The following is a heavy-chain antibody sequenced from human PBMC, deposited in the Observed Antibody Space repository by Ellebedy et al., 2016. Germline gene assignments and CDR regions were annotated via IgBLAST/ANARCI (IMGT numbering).Heavy chain of an antibody. CDR2: INHSGST. J-gene: IGHJ4*02. CDR1: GGSFSGYY. CDR3: ARDGIRRGYSGYQYYFDY. Sequence: QTLSLTCXVYGGSFSGYYWSWIRQPPGKGLEWIGEINHSGSTNYNPSLKSRVTISVDTSKNQFSLKLSSVTAADTAVYYCARDGIRRGYSGYQYYFDYWGQGTLVTVSS. D-gene: IGHD5-12*01. V-gene: IGHV4-34*01.